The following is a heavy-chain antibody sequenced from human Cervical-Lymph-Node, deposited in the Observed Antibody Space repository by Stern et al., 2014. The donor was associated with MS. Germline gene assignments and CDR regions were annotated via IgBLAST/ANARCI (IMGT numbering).Heavy chain of an antibody. D-gene: IGHD6-13*01. CDR1: GYTFTNSY. CDR2: TNPGAGTA. V-gene: IGHV1-46*01. Sequence: QLVESGAEVKKPGASVKVSCMASGYTFTNSYLHWVRQAPGQGLEWMGITNPGAGTASYAQKFQGRVTMTRDTYRDTVSMALSSLKSEDAAVYYCARDVGAAAGYWYFDIWGRGTLVIVSA. J-gene: IGHJ2*01. CDR3: ARDVGAAAGYWYFDI.